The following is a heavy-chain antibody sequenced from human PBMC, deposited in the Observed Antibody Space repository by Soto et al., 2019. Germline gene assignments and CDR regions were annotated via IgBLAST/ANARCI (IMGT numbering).Heavy chain of an antibody. CDR2: ILPMYRKT. CDR1: GANVNVYG. V-gene: IGHV1-69*06. D-gene: IGHD1-1*01. CDR3: ARVVQLGSNYAMDV. Sequence: QVRLAQSEAEVRSPGSAVRVSCKASGANVNVYGITWARQAPRQGLEWVGAILPMYRKTNYAQNFQGRVTIIADKSPDTVYLELSRLTSDDTATYFCARVVQLGSNYAMDVWGQGTTVVVSS. J-gene: IGHJ6*02.